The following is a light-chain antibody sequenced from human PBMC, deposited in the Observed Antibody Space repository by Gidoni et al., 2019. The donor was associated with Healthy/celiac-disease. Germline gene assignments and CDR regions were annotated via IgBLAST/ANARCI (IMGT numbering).Light chain of an antibody. CDR3: SSYTSSSTLTV. J-gene: IGLJ3*02. Sequence: QSALPQPASVSGSPVQSITISCTGTSSDVGGYNYVSWYQQHPGKAPKLMIYEVSNRPSGVSNRFSGSKSGNTASLTISGLQAEDEADYYCSSYTSSSTLTVFGGGTKLTVL. CDR1: SSDVGGYNY. CDR2: EVS. V-gene: IGLV2-14*01.